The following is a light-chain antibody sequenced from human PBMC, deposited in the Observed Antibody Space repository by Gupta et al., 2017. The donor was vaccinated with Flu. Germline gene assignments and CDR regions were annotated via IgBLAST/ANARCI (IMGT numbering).Light chain of an antibody. CDR1: KLEDKY. V-gene: IGLV3-1*01. Sequence: SFELTQPPSVSVSPGQTASITCSGDKLEDKYASWYQQKPGQSPALVIYQDIRRPSGIPERFSGSNSGNTATLTISGTQAMDEDDYYCQAWNSTTVVFGGGTKLTVL. CDR2: QDI. J-gene: IGLJ2*01. CDR3: QAWNSTTVV.